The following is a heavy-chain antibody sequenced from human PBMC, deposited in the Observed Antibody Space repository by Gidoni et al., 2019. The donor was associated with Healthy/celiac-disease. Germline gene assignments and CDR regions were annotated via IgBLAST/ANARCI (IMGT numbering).Heavy chain of an antibody. CDR3: ARVYGDYDENWFDP. CDR2: INWNVGST. J-gene: IGHJ5*01. CDR1: GVTFDDYG. V-gene: IGHV3-20*04. Sequence: EVQLVESGGGVVRPGGSLRLYCAASGVTFDDYGMSWVRQAPGKGLEWVSGINWNVGSTGYADSVKGRFTISRDNAKNSLYLQMNSLRAEYTALYYCARVYGDYDENWFDPWGQGTLVTVSS. D-gene: IGHD4-17*01.